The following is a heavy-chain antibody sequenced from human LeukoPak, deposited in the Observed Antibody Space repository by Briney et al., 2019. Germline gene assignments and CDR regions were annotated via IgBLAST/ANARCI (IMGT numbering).Heavy chain of an antibody. D-gene: IGHD6-19*01. CDR3: ARGAVAGPYYYYYMDV. CDR2: ISSSSSYI. J-gene: IGHJ6*03. Sequence: PGGSLRLSCAASGFTFSSYSMNWVRQAPGKGLEWVSSISSSSSYIYYADSVKGRFTISRDNAKNSLYPQMNSLRAEDTAVYYCARGAVAGPYYYYYMDVWGKGTTVTVSS. V-gene: IGHV3-21*01. CDR1: GFTFSSYS.